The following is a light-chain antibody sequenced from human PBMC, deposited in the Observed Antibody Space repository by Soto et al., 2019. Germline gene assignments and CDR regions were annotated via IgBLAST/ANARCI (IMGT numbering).Light chain of an antibody. J-gene: IGLJ2*01. V-gene: IGLV2-11*01. CDR3: CSFEGSYTAV. CDR1: ISDVGGYNY. CDR2: DVS. Sequence: QSALTQPRSVSGSPGQSVPISCTGTISDVGGYNYVSWYQQYPGKAPKLMIYDVSKRPSGVPDRFSGSKSGNTASLTISGLQAEDEADYYCCSFEGSYTAVFGGGTKLTVL.